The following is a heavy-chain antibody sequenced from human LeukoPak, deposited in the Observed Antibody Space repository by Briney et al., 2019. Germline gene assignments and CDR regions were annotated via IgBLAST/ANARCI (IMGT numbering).Heavy chain of an antibody. CDR2: IYYSGST. V-gene: IGHV4-30-4*01. CDR3: ARDSGDSAFDI. D-gene: IGHD6-25*01. CDR1: GGSISSGDYY. Sequence: SETLSLTCTVSGGSISSGDYYWSWIRQPPGEGLEWIGYIYYSGSTYYNPSLKSRVTISVDTSKNQFSLKLSSVTAADTAVYYCARDSGDSAFDIWGQGTMVTVSS. J-gene: IGHJ3*02.